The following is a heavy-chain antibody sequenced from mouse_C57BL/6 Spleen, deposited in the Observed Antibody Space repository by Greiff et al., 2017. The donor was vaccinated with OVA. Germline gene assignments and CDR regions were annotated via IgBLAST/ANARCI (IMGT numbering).Heavy chain of an antibody. J-gene: IGHJ4*01. CDR3: ARYLPPYAMDY. CDR1: GYAFTNYL. CDR2: INPGSGGT. Sequence: VQLQQSGAELVRPGTSVKVSCKASGYAFTNYLIEWVKQRPGQGLEWIGVINPGSGGTNYNEKFKGKATLTADKSSSTAYMQRSSLTSEDSAVYFCARYLPPYAMDYWGQGTSVTVSS. V-gene: IGHV1-54*01.